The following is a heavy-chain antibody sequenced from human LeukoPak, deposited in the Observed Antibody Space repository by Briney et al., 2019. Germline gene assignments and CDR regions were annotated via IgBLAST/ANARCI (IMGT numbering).Heavy chain of an antibody. CDR1: GFTFSDYY. V-gene: IGHV3-11*01. J-gene: IGHJ5*02. CDR3: ARDWGRAAAGTFWFDP. CDR2: ISGSGSTI. D-gene: IGHD6-13*01. Sequence: PGGSLRLSCAASGFTFSDYYMSWIRQAPGKGLEWVSYISGSGSTIYYADSVKGRFTISRDNAKNSLYLQMNSLRAEDTAVYYCARDWGRAAAGTFWFDPWGQGTLVTVSS.